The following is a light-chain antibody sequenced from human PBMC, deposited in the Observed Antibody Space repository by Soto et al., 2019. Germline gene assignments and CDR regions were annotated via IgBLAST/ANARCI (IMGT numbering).Light chain of an antibody. CDR3: QQLNSYPLS. V-gene: IGKV1-9*01. CDR1: QDISSY. J-gene: IGKJ4*01. CDR2: GAH. Sequence: DIQLTQSPSVLSASVGDIFTITCRARQDISSYLAWYQQKPGRAPELLIHGAHSLHSGVPSRFSGSGSGTEFSLTISSLQPEDFATYYCQQLNSYPLSFGGGTKVDIK.